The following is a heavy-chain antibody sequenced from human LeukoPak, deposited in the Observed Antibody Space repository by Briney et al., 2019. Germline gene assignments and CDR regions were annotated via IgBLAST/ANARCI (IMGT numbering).Heavy chain of an antibody. D-gene: IGHD2-2*01. CDR1: GYRFTMYG. Sequence: ASVKVSCKASGYRFTMYGVTWVRQAPGRGPEWVGWINPLNGNTHFSQNFQARLTMVADTSPTTAYMELRSLKSDDTAVYYGGSTRENYWGQGTLVTVSS. V-gene: IGHV1-18*04. CDR2: INPLNGNT. CDR3: GSTRENY. J-gene: IGHJ4*02.